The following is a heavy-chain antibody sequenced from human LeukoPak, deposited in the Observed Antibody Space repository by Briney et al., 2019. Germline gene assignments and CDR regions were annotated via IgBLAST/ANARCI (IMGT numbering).Heavy chain of an antibody. CDR1: GFTFSNFW. J-gene: IGHJ3*02. Sequence: GGSLRLSCAASGFTFSNFWMSWVRQAPGKGLEWVANIKQDGSETYHADSVKGRFTISRDNAKNSLYLQMNSLRAEDTAVYYCARCYFDILTGYYSEVFGTFDIWGQGTVVTVSS. V-gene: IGHV3-7*01. CDR3: ARCYFDILTGYYSEVFGTFDI. D-gene: IGHD3-9*01. CDR2: IKQDGSET.